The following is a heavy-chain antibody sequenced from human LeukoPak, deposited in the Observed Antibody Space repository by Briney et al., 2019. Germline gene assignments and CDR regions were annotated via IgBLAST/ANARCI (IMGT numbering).Heavy chain of an antibody. D-gene: IGHD6-13*01. J-gene: IGHJ4*02. Sequence: SETLSLTCSVSGGSISGYYWSWIRQPPGKGLEWIGYIYNSGSTNYNPFLKSRVTISVVTSKNQLSLKLKSVTAADTAVYYCARAAHYSSRNFDFWGQGTLVTVCS. CDR1: GGSISGYY. CDR3: ARAAHYSSRNFDF. V-gene: IGHV4-59*01. CDR2: IYNSGST.